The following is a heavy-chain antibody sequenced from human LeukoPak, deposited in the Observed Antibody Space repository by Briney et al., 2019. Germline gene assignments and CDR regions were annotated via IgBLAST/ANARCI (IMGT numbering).Heavy chain of an antibody. CDR1: GGSISYYY. V-gene: IGHV4-59*08. Sequence: SETLSLTCTVSGGSISYYYWSWIRQPPGKGLEWIGYVYYSGSTSYNPSLKSRVTISLDTSKHQFSLKLNSVSAADTAVYYCARHAYCGGDCFGGAFEIWGQGTMVTVSS. J-gene: IGHJ3*02. CDR2: VYYSGST. D-gene: IGHD2-21*02. CDR3: ARHAYCGGDCFGGAFEI.